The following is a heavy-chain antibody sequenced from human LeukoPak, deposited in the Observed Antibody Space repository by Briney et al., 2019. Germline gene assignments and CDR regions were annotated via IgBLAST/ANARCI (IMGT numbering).Heavy chain of an antibody. D-gene: IGHD6-6*01. CDR3: ARHPYSSSGDYGPDYFYMDV. Sequence: GASLKVSCKASGGTFSSYAFNWVRQAPGQGLEWMGRIIPIFGTTTYAQKFRGRVTITTDESTSTAYMEVSSLRSEDTAVYYCARHPYSSSGDYGPDYFYMDVWGKGTTVTVSS. CDR2: IIPIFGTT. J-gene: IGHJ6*03. CDR1: GGTFSSYA. V-gene: IGHV1-69*05.